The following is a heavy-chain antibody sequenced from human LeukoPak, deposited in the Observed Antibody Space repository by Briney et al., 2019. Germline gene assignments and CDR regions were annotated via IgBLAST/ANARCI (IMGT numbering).Heavy chain of an antibody. Sequence: GGSLRLSCAASGFTFSSYGMSWVRQAPGKGLEWVSAISGSGGSTYYADSVKGRFTISRDNSKNTLYLQMNSLRAEDTAVYYCAKDGSDYGGRRTNWFDPWGQGTLVTVSS. J-gene: IGHJ5*02. CDR1: GFTFSSYG. D-gene: IGHD4-23*01. CDR2: ISGSGGST. CDR3: AKDGSDYGGRRTNWFDP. V-gene: IGHV3-23*01.